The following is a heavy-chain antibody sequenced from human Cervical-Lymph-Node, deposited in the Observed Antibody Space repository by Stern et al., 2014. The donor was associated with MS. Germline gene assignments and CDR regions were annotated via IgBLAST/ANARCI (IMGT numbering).Heavy chain of an antibody. Sequence: VQLVQSGAEVKKPGASVKVSCKVSGYRLTDLSLHWVRQPPGKGLEWMGGFEPDDAEAIYAQQFQGRLTMTEDTSADTAYMELSSLRSEDTAVYYCVRYGDYVDAFDMWGQGTMVTVSS. J-gene: IGHJ3*02. D-gene: IGHD4-17*01. CDR3: VRYGDYVDAFDM. CDR2: FEPDDAEA. CDR1: GYRLTDLS. V-gene: IGHV1-24*01.